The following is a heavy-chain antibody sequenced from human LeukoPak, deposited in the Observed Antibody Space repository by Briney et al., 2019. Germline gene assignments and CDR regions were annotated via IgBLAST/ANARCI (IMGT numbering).Heavy chain of an antibody. CDR1: GGSISSSSYY. CDR3: ARRKKYDYVWGSYRYYAFDI. V-gene: IGHV4-39*01. Sequence: SETLSLTCTVSGGSISSSSYYWGWIRQPPGKGLEWIGSIYYSGSTYYNPSLKSRVTISVDTSKNQFSLKLSSVTAADTAVYYCARRKKYDYVWGSYRYYAFDIWGQGTMVTVSS. J-gene: IGHJ3*02. CDR2: IYYSGST. D-gene: IGHD3-16*02.